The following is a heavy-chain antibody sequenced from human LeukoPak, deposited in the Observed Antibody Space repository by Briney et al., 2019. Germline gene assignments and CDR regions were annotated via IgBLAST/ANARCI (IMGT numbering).Heavy chain of an antibody. Sequence: SVKVSCKASGGTFSSYAISWVRQAPGQGLEWMGGIIPIFGTANYAQKFQGRVTITTDESTSTAYMELSSLRSEDTAVYYCARDREDIVVVPAAIPTGVGLVGWFDPWGQGTLVTVSS. CDR2: IIPIFGTA. V-gene: IGHV1-69*05. D-gene: IGHD2-2*02. J-gene: IGHJ5*02. CDR1: GGTFSSYA. CDR3: ARDREDIVVVPAAIPTGVGLVGWFDP.